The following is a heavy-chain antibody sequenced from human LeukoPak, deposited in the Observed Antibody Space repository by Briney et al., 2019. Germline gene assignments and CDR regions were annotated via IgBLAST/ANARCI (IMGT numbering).Heavy chain of an antibody. D-gene: IGHD3-10*01. CDR1: GGSISSGDYY. V-gene: IGHV4-30-4*01. Sequence: PSETLALTCTVSGGSISSGDYYWSWIRQPPGKGLEWIGYIYYSGSTYYNPSLKSRVTISVDTSKNQLSLKLSSMTAADTAVYYCARVRRVFPNYYGMDVWGQGTTVTVSS. CDR2: IYYSGST. CDR3: ARVRRVFPNYYGMDV. J-gene: IGHJ6*02.